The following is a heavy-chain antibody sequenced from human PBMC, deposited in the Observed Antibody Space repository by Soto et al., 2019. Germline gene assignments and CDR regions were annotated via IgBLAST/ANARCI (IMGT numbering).Heavy chain of an antibody. D-gene: IGHD6-13*01. Sequence: PSETLSLTCTVSGGSISSSSYYWGWIRQPPGKGLEWIGSIYYSGSTYYNPSLKSRVTISVDTSKNQFSLKPSSVTAADTAVYYCARQEDSSSWYGTYYYYYGMDVWGQGTTVTVSS. CDR3: ARQEDSSSWYGTYYYYYGMDV. V-gene: IGHV4-39*01. CDR1: GGSISSSSYY. J-gene: IGHJ6*02. CDR2: IYYSGST.